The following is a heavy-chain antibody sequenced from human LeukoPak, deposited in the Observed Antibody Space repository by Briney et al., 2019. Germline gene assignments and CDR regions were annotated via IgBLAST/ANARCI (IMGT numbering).Heavy chain of an antibody. Sequence: GGSLRLSCAASGFTFSNYCMSWVRQAPGKGLEWVANIKEDGSEKYYVDSVRGRFTISRDNAESSLYLQMNSLRAEDTAVYYCARKYDYVSGTYCLAREHFDYWGQGSLVTVSS. CDR2: IKEDGSEK. CDR1: GFTFSNYC. CDR3: ARKYDYVSGTYCLAREHFDY. J-gene: IGHJ4*02. V-gene: IGHV3-7*01. D-gene: IGHD3-16*02.